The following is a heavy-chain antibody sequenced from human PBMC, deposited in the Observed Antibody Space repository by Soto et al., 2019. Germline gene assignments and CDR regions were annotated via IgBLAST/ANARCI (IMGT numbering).Heavy chain of an antibody. CDR1: GGSISSYY. Sequence: SETLSLTCTVSGGSISSYYWSWIRQPPGKGLEWIGYIYYSGSTNYNPSLKSRVTISVDTSKNQFSLKLSSVTAADTAVYYCARRGYYAISAFDIWGQGTMVTVSS. J-gene: IGHJ3*02. CDR2: IYYSGST. V-gene: IGHV4-59*08. D-gene: IGHD2-8*01. CDR3: ARRGYYAISAFDI.